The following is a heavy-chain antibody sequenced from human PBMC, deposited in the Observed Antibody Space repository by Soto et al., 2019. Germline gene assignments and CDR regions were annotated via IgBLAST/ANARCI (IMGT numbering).Heavy chain of an antibody. D-gene: IGHD6-25*01. CDR2: IFPDSGGT. Sequence: QVQLVQSGAEVVKPGASVKVSCKAYGYTFTTYFLHWVRQAPGQGLEWLGWIFPDSGGTNYAQKFQGRVAMTRDTSMNTADMELSRLTSDDTGVYYCAREWQRGTDYWGQGALITVSS. CDR1: GYTFTTYF. CDR3: AREWQRGTDY. J-gene: IGHJ4*02. V-gene: IGHV1-2*02.